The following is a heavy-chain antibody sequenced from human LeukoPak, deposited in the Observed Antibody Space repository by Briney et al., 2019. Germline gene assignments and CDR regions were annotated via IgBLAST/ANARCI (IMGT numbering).Heavy chain of an antibody. CDR1: GFTFSSYW. V-gene: IGHV3-7*01. D-gene: IGHD4-17*01. J-gene: IGHJ4*02. CDR3: AKDTDGAPDYDYGDYVFSAGSDY. Sequence: GGSLRLSCAASGFTFSSYWMSWVRQAPGKGLEWVANIKQDGSEKYYVDSVKGRFTISRDNAKNSLYLQMNSLRAEDTAVYYCAKDTDGAPDYDYGDYVFSAGSDYWGQGTLVTVSS. CDR2: IKQDGSEK.